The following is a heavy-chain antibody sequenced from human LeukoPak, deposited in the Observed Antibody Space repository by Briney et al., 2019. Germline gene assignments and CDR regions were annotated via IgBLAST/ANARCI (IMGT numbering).Heavy chain of an antibody. Sequence: PSETLSLTRAVYGGSFSGYYWSWIRQPPGKGLEWIGEINHSGSTNYNPSLKSRVTISVDTSKNQFSLKLSSVTAADTAVYYCAREFSILTGYYPVGNWFDPWGQGTLVTVSS. D-gene: IGHD3-9*01. CDR1: GGSFSGYY. CDR2: INHSGST. J-gene: IGHJ5*02. V-gene: IGHV4-34*01. CDR3: AREFSILTGYYPVGNWFDP.